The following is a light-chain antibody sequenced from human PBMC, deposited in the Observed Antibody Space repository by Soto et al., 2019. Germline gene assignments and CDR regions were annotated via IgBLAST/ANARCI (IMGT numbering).Light chain of an antibody. CDR3: SSYTSSSTPYV. J-gene: IGLJ1*01. V-gene: IGLV2-14*01. CDR1: SSDVGGYNY. CDR2: DVS. Sequence: QSALTQPASVSGSPGQSITISCTRTSSDVGGYNYVSWYQRHPGKAPKLMIYDVSNRPSGVSNRFSGSKSGNTASLTISGLQAEDEADYYCSSYTSSSTPYVFGTGTKVTVL.